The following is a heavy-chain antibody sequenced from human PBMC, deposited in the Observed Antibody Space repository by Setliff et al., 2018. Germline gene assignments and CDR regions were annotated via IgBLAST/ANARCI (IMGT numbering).Heavy chain of an antibody. Sequence: KSSETLSLTCTVSGGSISSSNYYWGWIRQPPGKGLEWIGDIYYGGSAYYNPSLKSRVTISVDTSKNQFSLKLSSVTAADTAMYYCAGILGYCSGGSCYVPYWGQGTLVTVSS. V-gene: IGHV4-39*07. CDR1: GGSISSSNYY. J-gene: IGHJ4*02. CDR2: IYYGGSA. CDR3: AGILGYCSGGSCYVPY. D-gene: IGHD2-15*01.